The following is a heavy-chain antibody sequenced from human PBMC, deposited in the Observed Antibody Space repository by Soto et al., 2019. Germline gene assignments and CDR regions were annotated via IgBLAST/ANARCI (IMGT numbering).Heavy chain of an antibody. V-gene: IGHV3-23*01. CDR1: GFTFSDYA. CDR2: ISAGGST. Sequence: EVQLLDSGGGLVQPGGSLRLSCTASGFTFSDYAMSWVRQPPGKGLEWVSGISAGGSTYYADSVKGRFTVSRANSKSRLYMRMNSLRAEGLSVYYYANVRVCCSSTSCYTEGFDYWGQGTRVTVSS. CDR3: ANVRVCCSSTSCYTEGFDY. J-gene: IGHJ4*02. D-gene: IGHD2-2*02.